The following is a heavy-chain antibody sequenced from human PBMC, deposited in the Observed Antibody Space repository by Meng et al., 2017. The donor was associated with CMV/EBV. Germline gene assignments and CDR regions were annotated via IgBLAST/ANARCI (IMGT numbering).Heavy chain of an antibody. CDR3: ARRPINYYDSSDGHPPLDY. Sequence: SETLSLTCAVYGGSFSGYDWSWIRQPPGKGLEWIGEINHSGSTNYNPSLKSRVTISVDTSKNQFSLKLSSVTAADTAVYYCARRPINYYDSSDGHPPLDYWGQGTLVTVSS. J-gene: IGHJ4*01. CDR1: GGSFSGYD. V-gene: IGHV4-34*01. D-gene: IGHD3-22*01. CDR2: INHSGST.